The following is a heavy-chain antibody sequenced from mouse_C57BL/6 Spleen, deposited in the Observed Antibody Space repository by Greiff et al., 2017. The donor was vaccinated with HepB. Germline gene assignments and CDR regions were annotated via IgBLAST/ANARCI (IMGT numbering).Heavy chain of an antibody. CDR3: ESAYGSSRGRAMDD. CDR2: IHPNSGST. D-gene: IGHD1-1*01. CDR1: GYTFTSYW. J-gene: IGHJ4*01. V-gene: IGHV1-64*01. Sequence: QVQLQQPGAELVKPGASVKLSCTASGYTFTSYWMHWVKQRPGQGLEWIGIIHPNSGSTNYNEKFKSKATLTVDKSSSTAYMQLSSLTSEDSAVYYCESAYGSSRGRAMDDWGQGTSVTVAS.